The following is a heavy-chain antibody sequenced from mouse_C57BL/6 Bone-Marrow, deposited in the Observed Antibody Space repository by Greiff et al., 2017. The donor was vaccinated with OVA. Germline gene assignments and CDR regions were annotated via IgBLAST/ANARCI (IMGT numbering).Heavy chain of an antibody. V-gene: IGHV1-19*01. CDR3: ASPLYSNYALYYFDY. CDR2: INPYNGGT. CDR1: GYTFTDYY. J-gene: IGHJ2*01. D-gene: IGHD2-5*01. Sequence: EVQLKESGPVLVKPGASVKMSCKASGYTFTDYYMNWVKQSHGKSLEWIGVINPYNGGTSYNQKFKGKATLTVDKSSSTAYMELNSLTSEDSAVYYCASPLYSNYALYYFDYWGQGTTLTVSS.